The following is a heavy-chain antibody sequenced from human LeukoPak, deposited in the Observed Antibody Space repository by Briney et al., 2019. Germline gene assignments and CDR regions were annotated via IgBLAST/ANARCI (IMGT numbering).Heavy chain of an antibody. Sequence: GGSLRLSCAASGFSVSTNFMSWVRLAPGKGLEWVSSFYRGGSTRYVDSVKGRFTTSRDHSKNTMYLQMNSLRVEDTAVYYCARYYDSSGYTQGAFDIWGQGTMVTVS. J-gene: IGHJ3*02. V-gene: IGHV3-66*02. CDR1: GFSVSTNF. CDR2: FYRGGST. D-gene: IGHD3-22*01. CDR3: ARYYDSSGYTQGAFDI.